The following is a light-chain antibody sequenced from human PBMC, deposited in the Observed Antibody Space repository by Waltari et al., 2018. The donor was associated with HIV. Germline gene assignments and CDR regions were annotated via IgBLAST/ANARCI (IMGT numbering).Light chain of an antibody. CDR1: GSTIESNP. V-gene: IGLV1-44*01. J-gene: IGLJ2*01. CDR3: ATWDDTLQGRV. Sequence: QSVLTQPPSASGPPGQRATTSCSGSGSTIESNPLNWYQQLPGTAPKLLIYSHNQRPSGVPDRFSGSKSGTSASLAISGLQSEDEATYYCATWDDTLQGRVFGGGTKLTVL. CDR2: SHN.